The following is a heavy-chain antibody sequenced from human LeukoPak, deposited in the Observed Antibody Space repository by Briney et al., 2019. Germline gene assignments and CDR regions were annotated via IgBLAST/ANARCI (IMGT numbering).Heavy chain of an antibody. V-gene: IGHV3-21*04. Sequence: PGGSLRLSCAASGFTFSSYTMNWVRQTPGKGLEWVSSITSSGSYTYYADSVKGRFTISRDNSKNTLYLQMNSLRAEDTAVYYCAHGSMYQLDYWGQGTLVTVSS. D-gene: IGHD2-2*01. CDR3: AHGSMYQLDY. CDR2: ITSSGSYT. CDR1: GFTFSSYT. J-gene: IGHJ4*02.